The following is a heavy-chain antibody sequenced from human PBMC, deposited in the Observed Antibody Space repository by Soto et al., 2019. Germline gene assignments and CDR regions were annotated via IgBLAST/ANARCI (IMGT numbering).Heavy chain of an antibody. V-gene: IGHV1-69*06. CDR2: IIAIFGTT. CDR3: ASKYSGYDSLWSFDL. D-gene: IGHD5-12*01. J-gene: IGHJ2*01. Sequence: SVKVSCKASGYTFSSYAMSWVRQAPGQGLEWMGGIIAIFGTTNYSQKFQGRVTITADTSTSTAYMELSSLRSEDTAVYYCASKYSGYDSLWSFDLWGRGTLVTVSS. CDR1: GYTFSSYA.